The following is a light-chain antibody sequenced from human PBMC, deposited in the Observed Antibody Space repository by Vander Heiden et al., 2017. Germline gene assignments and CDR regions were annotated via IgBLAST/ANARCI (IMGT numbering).Light chain of an antibody. CDR3: QQYNSYGYT. Sequence: DIQMTQSPSTLSASVGARVTITCRASESIISWLTWYQRKPVKATKLLIYKASSLESGVPSRFSGSGSGTEFTLTISSLQPDDFATYYCQQYNSYGYTFGQGTKLEIK. CDR2: KAS. CDR1: ESIISW. J-gene: IGKJ2*01. V-gene: IGKV1-5*03.